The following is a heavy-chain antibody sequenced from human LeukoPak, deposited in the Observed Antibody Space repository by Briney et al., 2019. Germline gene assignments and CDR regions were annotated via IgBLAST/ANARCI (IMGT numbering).Heavy chain of an antibody. CDR3: ARTRTQVSYRGFDY. CDR2: IRQDGSEQ. Sequence: GGSLRLSCAASGFTFGSYYMSWVRRAPGKGLEWVANIRQDGSEQYYVDSVKGRFTISRDNAKNSLYLQMSGLRVEDTAVYYCARTRTQVSYRGFDYWGQGTPVTVSS. CDR1: GFTFGSYY. D-gene: IGHD1-14*01. V-gene: IGHV3-7*01. J-gene: IGHJ4*02.